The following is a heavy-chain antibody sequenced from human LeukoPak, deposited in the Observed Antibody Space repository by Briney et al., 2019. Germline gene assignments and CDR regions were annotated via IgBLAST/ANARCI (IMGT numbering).Heavy chain of an antibody. CDR1: GGSISSSTYY. CDR3: ARQVTYSSGPPDY. V-gene: IGHV4-39*01. D-gene: IGHD5-18*01. J-gene: IGHJ4*02. CDR2: IDYSGNT. Sequence: SETLSLTCTVSGGSISSSTYYWGWIRQLPGKGLEWIGSIDYSGNTYYNPSLKSRVTISVDTSKNQFSLKLSSVTAPDTAVYYCARQVTYSSGPPDYWGQGTLVTVSS.